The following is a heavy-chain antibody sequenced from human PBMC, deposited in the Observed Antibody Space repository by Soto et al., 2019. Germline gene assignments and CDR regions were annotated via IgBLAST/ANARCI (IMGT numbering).Heavy chain of an antibody. CDR2: IYTSGST. CDR1: GGSISSYY. V-gene: IGHV4-4*07. CDR3: ARDWGGGYCSGGSCRSHYYYCMDV. Sequence: SETLSLTCTVSGGSISSYYWSWIRQPAGKGLEWIGRIYTSGSTNYNPSLKSRVTMSVDTSKNQFSLKLSSVTAADTAVYYCARDWGGGYCSGGSCRSHYYYCMDVWGQGTTVTVSS. D-gene: IGHD2-15*01. J-gene: IGHJ6*02.